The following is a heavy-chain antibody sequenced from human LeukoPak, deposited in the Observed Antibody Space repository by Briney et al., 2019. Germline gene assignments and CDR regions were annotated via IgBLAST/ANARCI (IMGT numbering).Heavy chain of an antibody. J-gene: IGHJ3*01. D-gene: IGHD3-22*01. CDR2: ISSSSSYI. Sequence: GGSLRLSCAASGFTFSSYSMNWVRQAPGKGLEWVSSISSSSSYIYYADSVKGRFTISRDNAKNSLYLQMNSLRAEDTAVYYCAKELGYYYDSSGYYYGYNAFDFWGQGTMVTVSS. V-gene: IGHV3-21*01. CDR3: AKELGYYYDSSGYYYGYNAFDF. CDR1: GFTFSSYS.